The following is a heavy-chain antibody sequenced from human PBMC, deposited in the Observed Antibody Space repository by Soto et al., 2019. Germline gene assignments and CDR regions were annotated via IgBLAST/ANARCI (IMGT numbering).Heavy chain of an antibody. V-gene: IGHV3-23*01. CDR1: GFTVNSNY. J-gene: IGHJ4*02. CDR3: AKDEYFYDSSGYYGGEDYFDY. Sequence: GGSLRLSCAASGFTVNSNYMSWVRQAPGKGLEWVSTISISGSSIYYADSVKGRFTISRDNSKNTLYLQMNSLRAEDTAVYYCAKDEYFYDSSGYYGGEDYFDYWGQGTLVTVSS. CDR2: ISISGSSI. D-gene: IGHD3-22*01.